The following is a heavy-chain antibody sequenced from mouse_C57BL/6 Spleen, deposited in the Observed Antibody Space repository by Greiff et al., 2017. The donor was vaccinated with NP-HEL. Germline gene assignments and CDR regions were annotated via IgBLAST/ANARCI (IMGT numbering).Heavy chain of an antibody. D-gene: IGHD1-1*01. CDR1: GYTFTDYY. J-gene: IGHJ3*01. CDR3: ARSARYPCAY. V-gene: IGHV1-26*01. CDR2: INPNNGGT. Sequence: EVQLQQSGPELVKPGASVKISCKASGYTFTDYYMNWVKQSHGKSLEWIGDINPNNGGTSYNQKFKGKATLTVDKSSSTAYMELRSLTSEDSAVYYCARSARYPCAYWGQGTLVTVAA.